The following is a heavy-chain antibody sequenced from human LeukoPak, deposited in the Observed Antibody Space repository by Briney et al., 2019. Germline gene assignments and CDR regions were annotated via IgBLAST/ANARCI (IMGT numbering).Heavy chain of an antibody. J-gene: IGHJ4*02. V-gene: IGHV3-7*01. CDR2: IKQDGSEK. D-gene: IGHD5-18*01. CDR1: GFTFSTSW. Sequence: PGGSLRLSCTASGFTFSTSWMSWVRQAPEKGLEWVANIKQDGSEKYYVDSVRGRFTISRDNAKNSLYLRLNSLRVEDTAVYYCARGYSYGSTGTYWGQGALVTASS. CDR3: ARGYSYGSTGTY.